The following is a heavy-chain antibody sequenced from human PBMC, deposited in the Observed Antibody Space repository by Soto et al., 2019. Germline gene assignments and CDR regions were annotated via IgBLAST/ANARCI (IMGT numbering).Heavy chain of an antibody. CDR1: GGSISSYY. V-gene: IGHV4-59*01. CDR2: IYYSGST. J-gene: IGHJ3*02. D-gene: IGHD3-16*01. CDR3: ARRWGSAFDI. Sequence: QVQLQESGPGLVKPSETLSLTCTVSGGSISSYYWSWIRQPPGKGLEWIGYIYYSGSTNYNPSLTCRVTISVDTSKNQFSLKLSSVSAADTAVYYCARRWGSAFDIWGQGTMVTVSS.